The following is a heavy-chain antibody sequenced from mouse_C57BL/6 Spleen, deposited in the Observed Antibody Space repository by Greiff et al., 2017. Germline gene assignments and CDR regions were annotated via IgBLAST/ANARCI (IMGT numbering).Heavy chain of an antibody. CDR1: GFNIKDDY. D-gene: IGHD2-3*01. Sequence: EVQPQQSGAELVRPGASVKLSCTASGFNIKDDYMHWVKQRPEQGLEWIGWIDPENGDTEYASKFQGKATITADTSSNTAYLQLSSLTSEDTAVYYCTGGYYVSFDYWGQGTTLTVSS. J-gene: IGHJ2*01. CDR3: TGGYYVSFDY. V-gene: IGHV14-4*01. CDR2: IDPENGDT.